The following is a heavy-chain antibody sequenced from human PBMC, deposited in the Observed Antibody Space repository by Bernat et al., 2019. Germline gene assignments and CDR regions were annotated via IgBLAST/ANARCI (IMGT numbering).Heavy chain of an antibody. D-gene: IGHD6-6*01. CDR1: GFTVSSNY. CDR3: ARDGGYSSLSVGFDY. CDR2: IYSGGST. J-gene: IGHJ4*02. V-gene: IGHV3-66*01. Sequence: EVQLVESGGGLVQPGGSLRLSCAASGFTVSSNYMSWVRQAPGKGLEWVSVIYSGGSTYYADSVKGRFTISRDNSKNTLYLQMNSLRAEDTAVYYCARDGGYSSLSVGFDYWGQGTLVTVSS.